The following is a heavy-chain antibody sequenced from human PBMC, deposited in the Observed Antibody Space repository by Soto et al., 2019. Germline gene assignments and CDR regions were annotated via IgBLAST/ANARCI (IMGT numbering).Heavy chain of an antibody. CDR2: INSDGSST. D-gene: IGHD6-19*01. Sequence: PGGSLRLSCAASGFTFSSYWMHWVRQAPGKGLVWVSRINSDGSSTSYADSVKGRFTISRDNAKNTLYLQMNSLRAEDTAVYYCARDSVQWLYYYYYYGMDVWGQGTTVTVSS. V-gene: IGHV3-74*01. CDR1: GFTFSSYW. J-gene: IGHJ6*02. CDR3: ARDSVQWLYYYYYYGMDV.